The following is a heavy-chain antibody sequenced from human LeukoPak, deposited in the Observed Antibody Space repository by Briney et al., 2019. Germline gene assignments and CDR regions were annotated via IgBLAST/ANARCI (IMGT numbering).Heavy chain of an antibody. D-gene: IGHD3-9*01. CDR1: IGSLNTYF. CDR2: VSDTGRA. V-gene: IGHV4-4*07. J-gene: IGHJ4*02. Sequence: SETLSLTCTVSIGSLNTYFWTWVRQPAGKGLEWIGRVSDTGRAYYNPSLESRVTISLDTSKNQFSLKVSSVTAADTAVYYCARGKEMTRTSGYYSFDFWGQGTLVSVSS. CDR3: ARGKEMTRTSGYYSFDF.